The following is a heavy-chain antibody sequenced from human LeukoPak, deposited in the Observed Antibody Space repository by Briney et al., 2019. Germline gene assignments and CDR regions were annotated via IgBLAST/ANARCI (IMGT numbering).Heavy chain of an antibody. CDR1: GGSISSYY. D-gene: IGHD6-19*01. J-gene: IGHJ4*02. CDR3: ARMSSGWSPLDY. CDR2: IYYSGST. V-gene: IGHV4-59*01. Sequence: SETLSLTCTVSGGSISSYYWSWIRQPPGKGLEWNGYIYYSGSTNYNPSLKSRVTISVDTSKNQFSLKLSSVTAADTAVYYCARMSSGWSPLDYWGQGTLVTVSS.